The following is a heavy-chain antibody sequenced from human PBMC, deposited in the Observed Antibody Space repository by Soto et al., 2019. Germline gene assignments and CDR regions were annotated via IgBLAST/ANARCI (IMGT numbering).Heavy chain of an antibody. CDR2: IIPIFGIA. V-gene: IGHV1-69*13. J-gene: IGHJ6*03. CDR1: GGTFSSYA. Sequence: SVKVSCKASGGTFSSYAISWVRQAPGQGLEWMGGIIPIFGIANYAQKFQGRVTITADESTSTAYMELSSLRSEDTAVYYCARAIGYCSGGSCQENYYYYYYMEVWGKGTTVTVSS. D-gene: IGHD2-15*01. CDR3: ARAIGYCSGGSCQENYYYYYYMEV.